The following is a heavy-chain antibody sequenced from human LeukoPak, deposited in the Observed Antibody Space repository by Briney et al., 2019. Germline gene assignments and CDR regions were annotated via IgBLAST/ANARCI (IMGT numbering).Heavy chain of an antibody. CDR1: GFTFSDHH. CDR3: ATVIMGSGWYFDF. V-gene: IGHV3-72*01. J-gene: IGHJ4*02. D-gene: IGHD6-19*01. CDR2: IRNKANRYTT. Sequence: GGSLRLSCAASGFTFSDHHMDWVRQAPGEGLEWVARIRNKANRYTTEYAASVKGRFTISRDDPENSLYLQMDSLKTEDTAVYYCATVIMGSGWYFDFWGQGTLVTVSS.